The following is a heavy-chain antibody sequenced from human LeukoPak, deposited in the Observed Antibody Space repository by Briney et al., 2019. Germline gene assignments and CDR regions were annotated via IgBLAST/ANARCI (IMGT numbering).Heavy chain of an antibody. Sequence: PSEILSLTCTVSGGSISSSSYYWGWIRQPPGKGLEWIGSIYYSGSTYYNPSLKSRVTISVDTSKNQFSLKLSSVTAADTAVYYCASSPGVAGTIWGQGTLVTVSS. D-gene: IGHD6-19*01. J-gene: IGHJ4*02. V-gene: IGHV4-39*01. CDR2: IYYSGST. CDR3: ASSPGVAGTI. CDR1: GGSISSSSYY.